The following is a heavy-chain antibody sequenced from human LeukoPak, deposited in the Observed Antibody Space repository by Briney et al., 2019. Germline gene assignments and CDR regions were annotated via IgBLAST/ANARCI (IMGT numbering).Heavy chain of an antibody. J-gene: IGHJ5*02. CDR3: ARMRGASTSGNNWCDP. CDR2: IYYSGST. Sequence: SETLSLTCTVSGGSISSYYWSWIRQPPGKGLEWIGYIYYSGSTNYNPSLKSRVTISVDTSKNQFSLKLSSVTAADTAEYYCARMRGASTSGNNWCDPWGQGTLVTVSS. D-gene: IGHD2-2*01. CDR1: GGSISSYY. V-gene: IGHV4-59*01.